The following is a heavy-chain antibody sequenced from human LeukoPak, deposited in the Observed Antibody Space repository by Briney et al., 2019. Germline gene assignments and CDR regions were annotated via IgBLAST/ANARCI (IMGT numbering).Heavy chain of an antibody. D-gene: IGHD3-10*01. CDR2: IYYSGST. CDR1: GGSISSYY. V-gene: IGHV4-59*12. Sequence: SETLSLTCTVSGGSISSYYWSWIRQPPGKGLEWIAYIYYSGSTYYNPSLKSRVTISVDTSKNQFSLKLSSVTAADTAVYYCAREQSDYGSGSLVFDYWGQGTLVTVSS. J-gene: IGHJ4*02. CDR3: AREQSDYGSGSLVFDY.